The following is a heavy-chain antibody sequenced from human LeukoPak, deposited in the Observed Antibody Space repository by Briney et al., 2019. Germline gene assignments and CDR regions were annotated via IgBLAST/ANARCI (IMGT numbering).Heavy chain of an antibody. J-gene: IGHJ4*02. CDR3: ARPAYSNGSNFDY. V-gene: IGHV5-51*01. CDR2: IYPGDPDT. D-gene: IGHD6-19*01. Sequence: GESLKISCQGSGYSFTSYWIGWVRQIPGKGLEWMGIIYPGDPDTRYSPSFQGQVTISADKSISTAYLQWSSLKASDTAMYYCARPAYSNGSNFDYWGQGTLVTVSS. CDR1: GYSFTSYW.